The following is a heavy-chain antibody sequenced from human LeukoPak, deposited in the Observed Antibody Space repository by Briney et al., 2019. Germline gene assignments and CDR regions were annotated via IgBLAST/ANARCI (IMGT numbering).Heavy chain of an antibody. Sequence: ASVKVSCKASGYTFTSYGISWVRQAPGQGLEWMGWISAYNGNTNYARKLQGRVTMTTDTSTSTAHMELRSLRSDDTAVYYCARDRELRVFDYWGQGTLVTVSS. V-gene: IGHV1-18*01. CDR3: ARDRELRVFDY. J-gene: IGHJ4*02. CDR2: ISAYNGNT. CDR1: GYTFTSYG. D-gene: IGHD1-26*01.